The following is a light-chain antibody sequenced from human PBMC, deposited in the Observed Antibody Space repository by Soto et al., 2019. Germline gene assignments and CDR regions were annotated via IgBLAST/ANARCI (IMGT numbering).Light chain of an antibody. Sequence: AIQLTQSPSSLSASVGDRVTITCRASQGIGSALAWYQQKPGKAPKLLIYDASSLESGVPSRFSGSGSGTDFTLTISSLQPEDFATYYCQQSYSTPYAFGQGTKVDIK. J-gene: IGKJ2*01. CDR1: QGIGSA. CDR3: QQSYSTPYA. V-gene: IGKV1-13*02. CDR2: DAS.